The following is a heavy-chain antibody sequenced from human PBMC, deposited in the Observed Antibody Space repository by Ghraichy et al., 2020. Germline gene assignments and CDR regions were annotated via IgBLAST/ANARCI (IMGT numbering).Heavy chain of an antibody. CDR2: IKPDASDN. J-gene: IGHJ4*02. V-gene: IGHV3-7*01. Sequence: GGSLRLSCAASGFTFSSYWMSWVRQAPGKGLECVATIKPDASDNYFVHSVKGRFAISRDNAKNSLYLQMNSLRPEDTAVYYCTRGQHQMLWGQGTLVTVSS. D-gene: IGHD2-2*01. CDR3: TRGQHQML. CDR1: GFTFSSYW.